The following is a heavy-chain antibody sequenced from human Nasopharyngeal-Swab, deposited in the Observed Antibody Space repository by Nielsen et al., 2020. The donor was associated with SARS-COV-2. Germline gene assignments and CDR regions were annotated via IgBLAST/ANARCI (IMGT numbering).Heavy chain of an antibody. CDR1: GFTFRSYA. V-gene: IGHV3-23*01. CDR2: ISGSDHTT. D-gene: IGHD3-9*01. CDR3: ARGCVLTGPTCNYYGMDV. Sequence: GGSLRLSCAASGFTFRSYAISWVRQAPGKGLEWVSVISGSDHTTYYADSLKGRFTISRDNAKNSLYLQMNSLRAEDTAVYYCARGCVLTGPTCNYYGMDVWGQGTTVTVSS. J-gene: IGHJ6*02.